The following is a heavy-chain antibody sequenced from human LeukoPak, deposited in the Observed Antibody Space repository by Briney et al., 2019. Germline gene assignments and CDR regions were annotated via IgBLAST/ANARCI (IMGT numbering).Heavy chain of an antibody. D-gene: IGHD3-3*01. CDR2: LYTGRST. J-gene: IGHJ4*02. CDR3: ARESRVLIGDGYYLDS. CDR1: GGSITNYY. V-gene: IGHV4-4*07. Sequence: SETLSLTCTVSGGSITNYYWSWIRQPAGKGLEWIGRLYTGRSTDYNPSLMSRVTMSVDTSNNQFSLKLTSVTAADTAIYYCARESRVLIGDGYYLDSWGPGTLVTVSS.